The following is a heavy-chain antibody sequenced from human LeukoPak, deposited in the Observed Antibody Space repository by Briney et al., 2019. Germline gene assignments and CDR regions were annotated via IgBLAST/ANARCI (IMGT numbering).Heavy chain of an antibody. CDR3: ARDGPAVIFFGYFEY. CDR2: ISYDGSNK. CDR1: GFSFSNYV. D-gene: IGHD2-21*01. V-gene: IGHV3-30*03. J-gene: IGHJ4*02. Sequence: PGGSLRLSCAASGFSFSNYVMHWVRQAPGKGLEWMAGISYDGSNKYYADSVKGRFTISRDNSKNTLYLQMSSLKGEDTAVYYCARDGPAVIFFGYFEYWGQGTLVTVSS.